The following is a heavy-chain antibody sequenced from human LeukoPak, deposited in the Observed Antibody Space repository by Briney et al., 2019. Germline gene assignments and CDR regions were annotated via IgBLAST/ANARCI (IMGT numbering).Heavy chain of an antibody. Sequence: GASVKVSCKASGYTFKAYYILWLRQAPGQGFEWMGWINPTSGDTKYSQNFQDKVSMTRDMSISTAFLELTRLTSDNTAVYYCARLRGPRYGDLFDSWGQGTLVTVSS. CDR2: INPTSGDT. D-gene: IGHD4-17*01. CDR1: GYTFKAYY. CDR3: ARLRGPRYGDLFDS. J-gene: IGHJ4*02. V-gene: IGHV1-2*02.